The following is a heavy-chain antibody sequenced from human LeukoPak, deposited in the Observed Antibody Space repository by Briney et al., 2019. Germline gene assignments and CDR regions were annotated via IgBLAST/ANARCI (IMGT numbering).Heavy chain of an antibody. J-gene: IGHJ5*02. D-gene: IGHD6-13*01. CDR3: AQGYSSSWYGLPENWFDP. CDR2: INPNSGGT. Sequence: ASVKVSCKASGYTFTGYYMHWVRQAPGQGLEWMGWINPNSGGTNYAQKFQGRVTMTRDTSISTAYMELSRLRSDDTAVYYCAQGYSSSWYGLPENWFDPWGQGTLVTVSS. CDR1: GYTFTGYY. V-gene: IGHV1-2*02.